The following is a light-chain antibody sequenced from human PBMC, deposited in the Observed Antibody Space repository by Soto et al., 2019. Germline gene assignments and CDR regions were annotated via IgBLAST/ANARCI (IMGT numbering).Light chain of an antibody. CDR2: DAS. J-gene: IGKJ4*01. Sequence: DIQMTQSPSTLSAFVGVRVTITCRASQSVNSWLAWYQQRPGKAPKLLIYDASTLESGLPSRFSGSGSGTEFTLTISSLQPDDFANYYCHHYNSYHTFGGGTKVDIK. V-gene: IGKV1-5*01. CDR3: HHYNSYHT. CDR1: QSVNSW.